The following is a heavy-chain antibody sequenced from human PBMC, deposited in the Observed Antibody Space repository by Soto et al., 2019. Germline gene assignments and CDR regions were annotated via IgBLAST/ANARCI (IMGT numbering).Heavy chain of an antibody. V-gene: IGHV4-31*03. CDR3: ARGFESSSPEIYYYYGMDV. D-gene: IGHD6-6*01. Sequence: QVQLQESGPGLVKPSQTLSLTCTVSGGSISSGGYSWSWIRQHPGKGLEWIGYIYYSGSTYYNPSLKSRVTISVDTSKNQFALKLSSVTAADTAVYYCARGFESSSPEIYYYYGMDVWGQGTTVTVSS. CDR1: GGSISSGGYS. J-gene: IGHJ6*02. CDR2: IYYSGST.